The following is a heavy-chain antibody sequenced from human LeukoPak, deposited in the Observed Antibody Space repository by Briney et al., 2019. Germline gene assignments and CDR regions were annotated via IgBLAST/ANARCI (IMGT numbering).Heavy chain of an antibody. D-gene: IGHD3-9*01. Sequence: PGGSLRLSCAASGFTFDDYGMSWVRQAPGKGLEWVSGINWNGGSTGYADSVKGRFTISRGNAKNSLYLQMNSLRAEDTALYYCARDTPRWDYDILTGYSHPILWGQGTLVTVSS. J-gene: IGHJ4*02. CDR3: ARDTPRWDYDILTGYSHPIL. V-gene: IGHV3-20*04. CDR1: GFTFDDYG. CDR2: INWNGGST.